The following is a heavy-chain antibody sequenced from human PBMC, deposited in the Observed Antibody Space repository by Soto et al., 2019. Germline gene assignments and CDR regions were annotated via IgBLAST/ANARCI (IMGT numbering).Heavy chain of an antibody. D-gene: IGHD4-17*01. CDR1: GYTFTSYD. CDR2: MNPNSGNT. Sequence: QVQLVQSGAEVGKPGASVKVSCKASGYTFTSYDINWVRQASGQGLEWMGWMNPNSGNTGSAQRFQGRLTRTRNTSINTAYMELTSLTSEDAAVYYCARVHTVTTYFDVWGPGTLVAVSS. CDR3: ARVHTVTTYFDV. J-gene: IGHJ2*01. V-gene: IGHV1-8*01.